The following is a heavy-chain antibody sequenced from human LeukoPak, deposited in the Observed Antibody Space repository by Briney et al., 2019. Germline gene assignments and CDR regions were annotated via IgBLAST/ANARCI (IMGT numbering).Heavy chain of an antibody. CDR3: ARFTYTTRPSDV. D-gene: IGHD3-16*01. V-gene: IGHV4-4*09. Sequence: SETLSLTCSVSGGSISGYYWSWIRQPPGQTLEWIGYIYSSGSTSYNPSLQSRVTMSVDTSMNQFSLRLSSVTAADTAVYHCARFTYTTRPSDVWGKGTTVTVSS. J-gene: IGHJ6*04. CDR2: IYSSGST. CDR1: GGSISGYY.